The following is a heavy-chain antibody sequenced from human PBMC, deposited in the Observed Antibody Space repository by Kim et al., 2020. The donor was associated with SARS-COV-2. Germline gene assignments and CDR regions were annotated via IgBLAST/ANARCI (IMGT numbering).Heavy chain of an antibody. CDR1: GDSITSYY. V-gene: IGHV4-4*07. CDR2: VFIGDSTSGNI. J-gene: IGHJ3*02. CDR3: VREIVD. Sequence: SETLSLTCIFSGDSITSYYWSWIRQPAGKGLEWIGRVFIGDSTSGNINYNPSIRSRFILSGDSSKNQSSLKLTSVTAADTASYYGVREIVD.